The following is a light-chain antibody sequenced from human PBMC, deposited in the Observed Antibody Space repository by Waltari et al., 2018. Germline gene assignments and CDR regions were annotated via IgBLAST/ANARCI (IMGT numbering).Light chain of an antibody. Sequence: QSVFTQPPSVSAAQGQTVTISCAADSSKIGNNYVSWYNHFQRKAPKLLIYENNRRTSGIPDRFSGSKAGTSATLGITGLQTGDEADYYCGTWDASLGGIFGTGTKVTVL. J-gene: IGLJ1*01. CDR3: GTWDASLGGI. CDR2: ENN. V-gene: IGLV1-51*02. CDR1: SSKIGNNY.